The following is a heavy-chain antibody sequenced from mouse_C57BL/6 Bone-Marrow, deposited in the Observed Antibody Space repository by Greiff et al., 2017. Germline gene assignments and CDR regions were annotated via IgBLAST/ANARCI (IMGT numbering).Heavy chain of an antibody. V-gene: IGHV1-15*01. Sequence: VQRVESGAEPVRPGASVTLSCKASGYTFTDYEMHWVKQTPVHGLEWIGAIDPETGGTAYNQKFKGKAILTADKSSSTAYMELRSLTSEDSAVYYCTPGTWSWCAYWGQGTLVTVSA. CDR2: IDPETGGT. D-gene: IGHD4-1*01. CDR1: GYTFTDYE. CDR3: TPGTWSWCAY. J-gene: IGHJ3*01.